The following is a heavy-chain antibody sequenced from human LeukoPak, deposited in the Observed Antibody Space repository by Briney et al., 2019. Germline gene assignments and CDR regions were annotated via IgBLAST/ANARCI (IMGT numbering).Heavy chain of an antibody. V-gene: IGHV3-30*04. CDR2: ISYDGSNK. Sequence: GRSLRLSCAASGFTFSSYAMHWVRQAPGKGLEWVAVISYDGSNKYYADSVKGRFTISRDNSKNTLYLQMNSLRAEDTAVYYCARDPTTPGARYFQHWGQGTLVTVSS. J-gene: IGHJ1*01. D-gene: IGHD2-15*01. CDR3: ARDPTTPGARYFQH. CDR1: GFTFSSYA.